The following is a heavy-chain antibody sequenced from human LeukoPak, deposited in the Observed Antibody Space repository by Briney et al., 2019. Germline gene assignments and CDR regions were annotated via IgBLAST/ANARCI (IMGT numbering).Heavy chain of an antibody. Sequence: GGSLRLSCAASGFTFSSYEMNWVRQAPGKGLEWVSYISSSGSTIYYADSVKGRFTISRDNAKNSLYLQMNSLRAEDTTVYYCARVRGVAGAGIDYWGQGTLVTVSS. V-gene: IGHV3-48*03. CDR3: ARVRGVAGAGIDY. CDR1: GFTFSSYE. CDR2: ISSSGSTI. D-gene: IGHD6-13*01. J-gene: IGHJ4*02.